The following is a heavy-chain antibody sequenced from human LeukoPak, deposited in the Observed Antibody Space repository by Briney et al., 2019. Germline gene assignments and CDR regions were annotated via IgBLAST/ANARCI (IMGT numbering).Heavy chain of an antibody. V-gene: IGHV3-21*04. CDR3: ATFGIIIRNNYFDF. CDR1: GFTFSSYT. Sequence: PGGSLRLPCAASGFTFSSYTMNWVRRAPRKGLEWVSSITTTSSYIYYADSVKGRFTISRDNSKNTLFLEMSSLSAEDTALYYCATFGIIIRNNYFDFWGQGTQVTVSS. CDR2: ITTTSSYI. D-gene: IGHD3-3*01. J-gene: IGHJ4*02.